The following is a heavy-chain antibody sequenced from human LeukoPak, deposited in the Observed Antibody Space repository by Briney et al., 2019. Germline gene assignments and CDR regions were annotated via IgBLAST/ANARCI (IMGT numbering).Heavy chain of an antibody. CDR3: ARHPRNYYAGSGYYSIDAFDI. D-gene: IGHD3-22*01. CDR1: GYSFTSYW. CDR2: IYPGDSET. Sequence: RGESLKISCKGSGYSFTSYWIGWVRQMPGKDLEWMGIIYPGDSETRYSPSFQGQVTISADKSISTAYLQWSSLRASDTAIYYCARHPRNYYAGSGYYSIDAFDIWGRGTMVTVSS. V-gene: IGHV5-51*01. J-gene: IGHJ3*02.